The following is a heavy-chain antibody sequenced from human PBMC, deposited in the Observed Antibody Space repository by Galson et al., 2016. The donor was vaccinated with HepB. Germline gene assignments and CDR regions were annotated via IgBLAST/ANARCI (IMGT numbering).Heavy chain of an antibody. CDR1: GGSISSGSHY. J-gene: IGHJ4*02. CDR2: TYYTGST. D-gene: IGHD2-2*01. V-gene: IGHV4-39*01. Sequence: SETLSLTCTVSGGSISSGSHYWGWIRQSPGKGLEWIGTTYYTGSTYYNPSLNSRATISVDTSKKQVALKLSSVTAADTAVYYCVSTNWNSFCSTHSCYIDYWGQGTLVTVSS. CDR3: VSTNWNSFCSTHSCYIDY.